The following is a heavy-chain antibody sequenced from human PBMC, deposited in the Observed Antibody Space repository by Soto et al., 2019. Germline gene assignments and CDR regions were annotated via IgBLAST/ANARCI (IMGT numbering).Heavy chain of an antibody. Sequence: ASVKVSCKASGYTFTSYGISWVRQAPGQRLEWMGWINAGNGNTKYSQKFQGRVTITRDTSASTVYMELSSLRSEDTAVYYCARDYYYDSPVAFDYWGQGTLVTVSS. V-gene: IGHV1-3*01. CDR3: ARDYYYDSPVAFDY. J-gene: IGHJ4*02. D-gene: IGHD3-22*01. CDR1: GYTFTSYG. CDR2: INAGNGNT.